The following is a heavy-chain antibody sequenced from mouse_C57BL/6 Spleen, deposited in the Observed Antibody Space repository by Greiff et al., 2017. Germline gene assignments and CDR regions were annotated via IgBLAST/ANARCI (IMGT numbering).Heavy chain of an antibody. CDR1: GFTFSDYY. D-gene: IGHD2-4*01. CDR2: INYDGSST. CDR3: ARDDYDEDYYAMDY. J-gene: IGHJ4*01. V-gene: IGHV5-16*01. Sequence: DVMLVESEGGLVQPGSSMKLSCTASGFTFSDYYMAWVRQVPEKGLEWVANINYDGSSTYYLDSLKSRFIISRDNAKNILYLQMSSLKSEDTATYYCARDDYDEDYYAMDYWGQGTSVTVSS.